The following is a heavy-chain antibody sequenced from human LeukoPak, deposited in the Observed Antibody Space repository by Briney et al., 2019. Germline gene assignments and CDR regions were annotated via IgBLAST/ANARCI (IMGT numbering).Heavy chain of an antibody. D-gene: IGHD1-14*01. CDR1: GGSFSGYY. V-gene: IGHV4-34*01. J-gene: IGHJ4*02. Sequence: SETLSLTCAVYGGSFSGYYWSWIRQPPGKGLEWIGEINHSGSTNYNPSLKSRVTISVDTSKNQFSLKLSSVTAADTALYYCARGANRLDSWGRGTLVTVSS. CDR3: ARGANRLDS. CDR2: INHSGST.